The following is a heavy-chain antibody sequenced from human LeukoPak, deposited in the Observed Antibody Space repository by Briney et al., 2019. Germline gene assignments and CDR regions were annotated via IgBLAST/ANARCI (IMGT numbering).Heavy chain of an antibody. J-gene: IGHJ6*02. Sequence: SETLSLTCAVYGGSFSGYYWSWIRQPPGKGLEWIGEINHSGSTNYNPSLKSRVTISVDTSKNQFSLKLSSVTAADTAVYYCARGKGPWYALNYYYYGMDVWGQGTTVTVS. CDR1: GGSFSGYY. V-gene: IGHV4-34*01. CDR3: ARGKGPWYALNYYYYGMDV. CDR2: INHSGST. D-gene: IGHD2-15*01.